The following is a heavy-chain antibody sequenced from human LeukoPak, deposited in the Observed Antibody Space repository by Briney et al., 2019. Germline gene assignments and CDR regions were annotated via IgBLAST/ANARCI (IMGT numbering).Heavy chain of an antibody. V-gene: IGHV3-7*03. D-gene: IGHD6-13*01. J-gene: IGHJ4*02. CDR2: IKQDGSEK. CDR1: GFTFSSYW. CDR3: ARDVLTLIAAASTEVYYFDY. Sequence: GGSLRLSCAASGFTFSSYWMSWVRQAPGKGLEWVANIKQDGSEKYYVDSVKGRFTISRDNAKNPLYLQMNSLRAEDTAVYYCARDVLTLIAAASTEVYYFDYWGQGTLVTVSS.